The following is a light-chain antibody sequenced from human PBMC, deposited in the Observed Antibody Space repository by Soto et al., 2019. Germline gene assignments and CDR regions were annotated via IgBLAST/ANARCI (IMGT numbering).Light chain of an antibody. V-gene: IGKV1-5*03. J-gene: IGKJ2*01. Sequence: DIQMAPSPSSLSASVGDRVTITCRASQSITVWLAWYQQKPGKSPKLLIYQTSILESGVPSRFSGRGSGTDFTLTISSLQPDDLATYYCQQYDSYPVTFGQGTKLEI. CDR3: QQYDSYPVT. CDR1: QSITVW. CDR2: QTS.